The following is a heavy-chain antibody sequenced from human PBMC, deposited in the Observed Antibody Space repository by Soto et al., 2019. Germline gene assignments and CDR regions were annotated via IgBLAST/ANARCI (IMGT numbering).Heavy chain of an antibody. CDR2: IRSKTNSYAT. Sequence: EVQLVESGGGVVQPGRSLRLSCTGSGFTFGGSAMHWVRQASGKGLEWVGHIRSKTNSYATAYAESVKGRFTISRDDSMNTAYLQMNSLKTEDTAVYFCTRQTDAVQWLVVPTDYNFDYWGQGTLVTVSS. D-gene: IGHD6-19*01. CDR3: TRQTDAVQWLVVPTDYNFDY. J-gene: IGHJ4*02. V-gene: IGHV3-73*01. CDR1: GFTFGGSA.